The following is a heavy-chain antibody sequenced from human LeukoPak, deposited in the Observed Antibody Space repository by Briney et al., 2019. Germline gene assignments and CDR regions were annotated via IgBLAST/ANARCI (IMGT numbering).Heavy chain of an antibody. CDR3: AKDYYDYVWGSYRSNDAFDI. CDR1: GFTFSSYA. Sequence: QAGGSLRLSCAASGFTFSSYAMSWARQAPGKGLEWVSAISGSGGSTYYADSVKGRFTISRDNSKNTLYLQMNSLRAEDTAVYYCAKDYYDYVWGSYRSNDAFDIWGQGTMVTVSS. D-gene: IGHD3-16*02. J-gene: IGHJ3*02. CDR2: ISGSGGST. V-gene: IGHV3-23*01.